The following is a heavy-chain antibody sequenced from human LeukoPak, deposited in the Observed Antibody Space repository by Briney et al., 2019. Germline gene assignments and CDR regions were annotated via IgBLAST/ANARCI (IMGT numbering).Heavy chain of an antibody. CDR3: ARHLLFGVDNWFDP. D-gene: IGHD3-3*01. Sequence: ASETLSLTCTVSGGSISSSSYYWGWIRQPPGKGLEWIGSIYYSGSTHYNPSLKSRVTISVDTSKNQFSLKLSSVTAADTAVYYCARHLLFGVDNWFDPWGQGTLVTVSS. V-gene: IGHV4-39*01. J-gene: IGHJ5*02. CDR1: GGSISSSSYY. CDR2: IYYSGST.